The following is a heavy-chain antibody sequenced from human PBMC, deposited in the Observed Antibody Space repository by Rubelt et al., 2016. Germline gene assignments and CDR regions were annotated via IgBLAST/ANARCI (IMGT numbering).Heavy chain of an antibody. CDR3: ARLERFFGPFDP. D-gene: IGHD1-1*01. CDR1: GYSFTPYW. Sequence: EVQLVQSGPEVKKPGESLKISCKGSGYSFTPYWIGWVRQMPGKGLEWMGIIYPGDSDTRYSPSFHGQVTISDDKSISTADLQGSSLKASDTAMYYCARLERFFGPFDPWGQGSLVTVSS. J-gene: IGHJ5*02. V-gene: IGHV5-51*01. CDR2: IYPGDSDT.